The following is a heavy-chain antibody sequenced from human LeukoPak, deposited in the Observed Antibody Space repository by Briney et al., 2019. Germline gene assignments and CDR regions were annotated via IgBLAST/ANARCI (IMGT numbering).Heavy chain of an antibody. CDR1: GYTFTSYG. J-gene: IGHJ4*02. Sequence: ASVKVSCKASGYTFTSYGISWVRQAPGQGLEWMGWISAFNGNTNYAQKLQGRVTMTTDTSTSTAYMELRSLRSDDTAVYYCARVSPRDDCSSTSCYGTFDTWGQRTLVTVSS. CDR2: ISAFNGNT. V-gene: IGHV1-18*04. D-gene: IGHD2-2*01. CDR3: ARVSPRDDCSSTSCYGTFDT.